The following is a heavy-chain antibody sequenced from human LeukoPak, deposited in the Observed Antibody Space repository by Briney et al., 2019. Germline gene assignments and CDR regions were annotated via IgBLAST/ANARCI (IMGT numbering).Heavy chain of an antibody. J-gene: IGHJ4*02. D-gene: IGHD2-8*02. CDR2: INSDGRST. V-gene: IGHV3-74*03. Sequence: GGSLRLSCAASGFTFSNYWMHWVRQTPGKGLVWVSRINSDGRSTTFADSVKGRFTISRDNAKNTLYLQMNSLRTEDTAVYYCARDQLYCSGGTCYFDYWGQGTLVTVSS. CDR1: GFTFSNYW. CDR3: ARDQLYCSGGTCYFDY.